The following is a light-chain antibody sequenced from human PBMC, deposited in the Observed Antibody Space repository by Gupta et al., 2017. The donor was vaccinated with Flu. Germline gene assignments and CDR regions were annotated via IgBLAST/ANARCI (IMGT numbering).Light chain of an antibody. CDR1: QRRGYSDGNNY. CDR2: EVS. Sequence: PVTLGWPSYISFRSSQRRGYSDGNNYLYWLQQMPVHSQSRIIDEVSNRDFGVTDRFSGSGEGNDFTLKISRLEAEDVGVYYVIKGKPPWTFGQGTKLEIK. CDR3: IKGKPPWT. V-gene: IGKV2-30*01. J-gene: IGKJ2*02.